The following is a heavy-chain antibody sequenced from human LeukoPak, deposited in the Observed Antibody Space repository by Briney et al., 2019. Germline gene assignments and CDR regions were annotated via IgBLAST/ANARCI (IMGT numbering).Heavy chain of an antibody. CDR2: ISYDGSNK. CDR1: GFTFSSYA. J-gene: IGHJ5*02. V-gene: IGHV3-30-3*01. Sequence: PGGSLRLSCAASGFTFSSYAMHWVRQAPGNGLEWVAVISYDGSNKYYADSVKGRFTISRDNSKNTLYLQMNSLRAEDTAVYYCARGRYYYDSSGSIRGPPEGPWGQGTLVTVSS. CDR3: ARGRYYYDSSGSIRGPPEGP. D-gene: IGHD3-22*01.